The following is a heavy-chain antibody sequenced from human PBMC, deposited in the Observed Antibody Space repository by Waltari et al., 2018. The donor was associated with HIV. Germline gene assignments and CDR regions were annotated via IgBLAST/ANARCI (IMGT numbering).Heavy chain of an antibody. CDR2: IYTSGGT. Sequence: QVQLQESGPGLVKPSETLSLTCTVSGGCISSYYWSWIRQPAGKGLEWIGRIYTSGGTNYNPSLKSRVTMSVDMSKNHFSLKLSSVTAADTAVYYCARHLAVAGTYFDYWGQGTLVTVSS. CDR3: ARHLAVAGTYFDY. J-gene: IGHJ4*02. V-gene: IGHV4-4*07. CDR1: GGCISSYY. D-gene: IGHD6-19*01.